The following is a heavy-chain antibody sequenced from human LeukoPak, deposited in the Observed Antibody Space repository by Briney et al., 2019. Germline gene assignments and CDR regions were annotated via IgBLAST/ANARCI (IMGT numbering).Heavy chain of an antibody. Sequence: SGGSLRLSCAVSGFTVSSNYMSWVRQAPGKGLEWVSVIYSGGSTYYADSVKGRFTISRDNSKNTLYLQMNSLRAEDTAVYYCASNYYASDAFDIWGQGTMVTVSS. D-gene: IGHD3-10*01. CDR1: GFTVSSNY. J-gene: IGHJ3*02. CDR3: ASNYYASDAFDI. V-gene: IGHV3-66*01. CDR2: IYSGGST.